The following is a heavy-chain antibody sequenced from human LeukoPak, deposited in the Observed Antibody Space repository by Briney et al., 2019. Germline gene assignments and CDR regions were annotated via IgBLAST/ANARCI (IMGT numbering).Heavy chain of an antibody. Sequence: GGSLRLSCAASGFTFSSYSMNWVRQAPGKGLEWVSSISSSSCYIYYADSVKGRFTISRDNAKNSLYLQMNSLRAEDTAVYYCASITMVRGVNKGFDPWGQGTLVTVSS. CDR2: ISSSSCYI. D-gene: IGHD3-10*01. J-gene: IGHJ5*02. CDR3: ASITMVRGVNKGFDP. CDR1: GFTFSSYS. V-gene: IGHV3-21*01.